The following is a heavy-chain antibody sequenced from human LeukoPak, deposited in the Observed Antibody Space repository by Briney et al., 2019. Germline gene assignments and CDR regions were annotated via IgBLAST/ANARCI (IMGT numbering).Heavy chain of an antibody. Sequence: ASVKVPCKASGGTFSSYAISWVRQAPGQGLEWMGGIIPIFGTANYAQKFQGRVTITADKSTSTAYMELSSLRSEDTAVYYCARGDRSGYYFNDAFDIWGQGTMVTVSS. D-gene: IGHD3-22*01. CDR2: IIPIFGTA. J-gene: IGHJ3*02. CDR1: GGTFSSYA. V-gene: IGHV1-69*06. CDR3: ARGDRSGYYFNDAFDI.